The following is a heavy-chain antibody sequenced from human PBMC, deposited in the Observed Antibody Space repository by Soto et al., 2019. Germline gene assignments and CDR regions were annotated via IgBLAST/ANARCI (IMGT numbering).Heavy chain of an antibody. V-gene: IGHV4-31*03. CDR3: ASIPRRGYSYGIDY. D-gene: IGHD2-21*02. CDR2: IYFTGAT. Sequence: SETLSLTCNVSGCSISSGTSYWTWIRQRPGEGLEWIGHIYFTGATYSNASLRSRLTMSVDTSKNQFSLKLTSVTAADTATYYCASIPRRGYSYGIDYWGQGSLVTVSS. J-gene: IGHJ4*02. CDR1: GCSISSGTSY.